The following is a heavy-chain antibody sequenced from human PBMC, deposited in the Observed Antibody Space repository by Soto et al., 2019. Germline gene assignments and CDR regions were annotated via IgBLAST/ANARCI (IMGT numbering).Heavy chain of an antibody. CDR1: GFTFSSYA. V-gene: IGHV3-64D*08. CDR3: VKDSSSWYYFDY. CDR2: ISSNGGST. J-gene: IGHJ4*02. Sequence: GGSLRLSCSASGFTFSSYAIHWVRQAPGKGLEYVSAISSNGGSTYHADSVKGRFTISRDNSKNTLHLQMSSLRAEDTAVYYCVKDSSSWYYFDYWGQGTLVSVSS. D-gene: IGHD6-13*01.